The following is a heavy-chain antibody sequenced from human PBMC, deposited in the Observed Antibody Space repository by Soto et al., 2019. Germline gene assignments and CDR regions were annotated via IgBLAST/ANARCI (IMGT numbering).Heavy chain of an antibody. CDR2: IWYDGSKK. CDR3: ARDGSYYSLWSGYYPSRNGMDV. D-gene: IGHD3-3*01. V-gene: IGHV3-33*01. Sequence: QVQVVESGGGVVQPGRSLRLSCAASGFTFSSFGMHWVRQAPGKGLEWVSLIWYDGSKKSYGDSVKGRFTISRDNSRDTVYLQMNILRADDTAVYYCARDGSYYSLWSGYYPSRNGMDVWGQGTTVTVSS. J-gene: IGHJ6*02. CDR1: GFTFSSFG.